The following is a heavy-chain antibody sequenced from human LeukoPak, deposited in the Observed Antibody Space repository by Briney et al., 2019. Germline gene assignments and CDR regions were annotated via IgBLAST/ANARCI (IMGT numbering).Heavy chain of an antibody. Sequence: SATLSLTCTVSGGSISSYYYTWIRQPPGKGLEWIGYVYYTGSTNYNPSLKSRVTMSLDTSENQFSLKLRSVAAADTAVYYCATEDAGTSLDNWGQGTLVTVSS. CDR1: GGSISSYY. CDR2: VYYTGST. D-gene: IGHD6-13*01. V-gene: IGHV4-59*01. J-gene: IGHJ4*02. CDR3: ATEDAGTSLDN.